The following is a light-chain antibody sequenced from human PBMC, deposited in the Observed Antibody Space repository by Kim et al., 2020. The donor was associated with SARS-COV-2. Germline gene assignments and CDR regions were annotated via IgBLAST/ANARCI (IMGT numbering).Light chain of an antibody. CDR3: QQRLNWPPS. CDR1: QSVDTY. J-gene: IGKJ1*01. V-gene: IGKV3-11*01. Sequence: EIVMTQSPATLSVSPGQRATLSCRASQSVDTYLAWYQQRPGQAPRLLMYDASKRATGFPARFSGSGSGTDFTLTISSLEPEDFAVYYCQQRLNWPPSFGQGTKVDIK. CDR2: DAS.